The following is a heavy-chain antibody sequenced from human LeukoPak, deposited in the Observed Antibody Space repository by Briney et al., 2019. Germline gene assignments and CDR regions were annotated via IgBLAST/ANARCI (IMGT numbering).Heavy chain of an antibody. CDR2: ISYDGSNK. V-gene: IGHV3-30*18. CDR1: GFTFSSYG. Sequence: GGSLRLSCAASGFTFSSYGMHWVRQAPGKGLEWVAVISYDGSNKYYADSVKGRFTISRDNSKNTLYLQMNSLRAEDTAVYYCAKPQAWLQLAVSAFDIWGQGTMVTVSS. CDR3: AKPQAWLQLAVSAFDI. D-gene: IGHD5-24*01. J-gene: IGHJ3*02.